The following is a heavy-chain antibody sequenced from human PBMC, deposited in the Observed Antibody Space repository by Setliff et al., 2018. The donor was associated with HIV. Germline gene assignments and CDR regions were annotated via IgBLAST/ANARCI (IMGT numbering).Heavy chain of an antibody. CDR3: ARSGYTSGFYWVFGAFGV. CDR1: GGSMSNYY. V-gene: IGHV4-59*01. CDR2: IQYSDSS. J-gene: IGHJ3*01. Sequence: LSLTCTVSGGSMSNYYWSWIRQPPGKRLEWIAAIQYSDSSHYNPSLQSRVTISVDTSTKQFSLYLRSVNETDTAVYYCARSGYTSGFYWVFGAFGVCGQGELVTVSS. D-gene: IGHD3-22*01.